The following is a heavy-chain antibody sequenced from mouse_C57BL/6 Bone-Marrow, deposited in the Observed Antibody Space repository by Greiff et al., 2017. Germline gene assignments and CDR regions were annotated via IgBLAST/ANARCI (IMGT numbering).Heavy chain of an antibody. CDR3: ARWSTTVACWDFDV. D-gene: IGHD1-1*01. V-gene: IGHV1-69*01. Sequence: QVQLQQPGAELVMPGASVKLSCKASGYTFTSYWMHWVKQRPGQGLEWIGEIDPSDSYTNYNQKFKGKSTLTVDKSSSTAYMQLSSLTSEDSAVYFCARWSTTVACWDFDVWGTGTTVTVSS. CDR1: GYTFTSYW. CDR2: IDPSDSYT. J-gene: IGHJ1*03.